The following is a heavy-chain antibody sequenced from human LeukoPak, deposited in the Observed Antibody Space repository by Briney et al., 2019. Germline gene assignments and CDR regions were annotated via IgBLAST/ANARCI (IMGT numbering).Heavy chain of an antibody. V-gene: IGHV4-59*01. J-gene: IGHJ6*03. Sequence: SEPLSLTCSVSGGSISSYYWSWIRQSPGKGLEWIGYVFYKGSTNYNPSLKSRVSISVDTAKNQFSLRLSSVTAADTAVYYCARGNNYYFYYMDVWGKGATVTVSS. CDR1: GGSISSYY. CDR2: VFYKGST. CDR3: ARGNNYYFYYMDV.